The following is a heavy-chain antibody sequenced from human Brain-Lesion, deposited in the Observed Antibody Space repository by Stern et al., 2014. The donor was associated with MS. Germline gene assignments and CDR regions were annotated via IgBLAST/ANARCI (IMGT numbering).Heavy chain of an antibody. CDR3: ARDQFTTSLDV. J-gene: IGHJ6*02. D-gene: IGHD2-2*01. V-gene: IGHV4-31*03. CDR2: IYYSGTT. CDR1: GGSVSSDNYY. Sequence: QVQLVESGPGLVKPSQTLSLTCTVSGGSVSSDNYYWTWIRQHPGKGLEWIGHIYYSGTTSYNPSLKSRVTISIDTSKNQFSLNLNSVTAADTAMYYCARDQFTTSLDVWGQGTTVTVSS.